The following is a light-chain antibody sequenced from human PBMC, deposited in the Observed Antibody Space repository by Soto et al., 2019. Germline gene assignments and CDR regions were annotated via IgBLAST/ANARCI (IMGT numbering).Light chain of an antibody. CDR3: HLWDNTSDQPV. CDR1: DIGTKS. V-gene: IGLV3-21*02. J-gene: IGLJ2*01. CDR2: DDS. Sequence: SYELTQPPSVSVTPGQTARIPCGGNDIGTKSVHWYQQKPDQSPVLVVYDDSDRPSGIPERFSGSNSGNAATLTISRVEAGDDADYYCHLWDNTSDQPVFGGGTKLTVL.